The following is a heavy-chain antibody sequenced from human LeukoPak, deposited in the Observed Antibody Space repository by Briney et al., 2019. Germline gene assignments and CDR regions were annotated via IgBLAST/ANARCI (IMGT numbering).Heavy chain of an antibody. CDR1: GYTFTSYY. CDR3: ARSEIEMATIYTFDY. Sequence: SVKVSCKASGYTFTSYYMHWVRQAPGQGLEWMGRIIPILGIANYAQKFQGRVTITADKSTSTAYMELSSLRSEDTAVYYCARSEIEMATIYTFDYWGQGTLVTVSS. D-gene: IGHD5-24*01. CDR2: IIPILGIA. J-gene: IGHJ4*02. V-gene: IGHV1-69*02.